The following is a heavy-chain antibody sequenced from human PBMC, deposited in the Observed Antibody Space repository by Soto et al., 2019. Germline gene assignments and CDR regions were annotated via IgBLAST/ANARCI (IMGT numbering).Heavy chain of an antibody. CDR2: IHYNGNT. CDR3: AREGNLGRWIQPLDS. Sequence: SETLSLTCAVYGGSFSGYYWTWIRQPPGKGLEWIGNIHYNGNTKYSPSLKSRVTMSVDTSKNHFSLKLISVTTADTAVYFCAREGNLGRWIQPLDSWGQGTLVTVSS. CDR1: GGSFSGYY. J-gene: IGHJ4*02. V-gene: IGHV4-59*01. D-gene: IGHD2-2*03.